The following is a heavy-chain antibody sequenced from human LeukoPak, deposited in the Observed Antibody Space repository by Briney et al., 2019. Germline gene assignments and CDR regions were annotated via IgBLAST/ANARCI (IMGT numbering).Heavy chain of an antibody. J-gene: IGHJ4*02. CDR2: IYYSGST. Sequence: PSETLSLTCTVSGGSISSSSYYWGWIRQPPGKGLEWIGSIYYSGSTYYNPSLKSRVTISVDTSKNQFSLKLSSVTAADTAVYYCARMKGREFDYWGQGTLVTVSS. CDR3: ARMKGREFDY. V-gene: IGHV4-39*01. CDR1: GGSISSSSYY.